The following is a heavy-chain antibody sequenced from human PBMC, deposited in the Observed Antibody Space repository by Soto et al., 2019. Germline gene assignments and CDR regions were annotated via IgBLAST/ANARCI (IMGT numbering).Heavy chain of an antibody. D-gene: IGHD4-17*01. CDR3: AGGGSMTTGVTPMGYRY. V-gene: IGHV1-69*12. CDR2: IIPIFGTA. J-gene: IGHJ4*02. Sequence: QVQLVQSGAEVKKPGSSVKVSCKASGGTFSSYAISWVRQAPGQGLEWMGGIIPIFGTANYAQKFQGRVTITADVAKSTAYMELSSLRAEDTAGYYCAGGGSMTTGVTPMGYRYWGQGTLVTVSS. CDR1: GGTFSSYA.